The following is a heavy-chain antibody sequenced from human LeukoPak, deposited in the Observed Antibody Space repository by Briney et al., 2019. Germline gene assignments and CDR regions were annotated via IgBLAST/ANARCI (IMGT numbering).Heavy chain of an antibody. J-gene: IGHJ4*02. D-gene: IGHD2-15*01. V-gene: IGHV3-23*01. Sequence: PGGSLRLSCTASGFTFSSLSMNWVRQAPGKGLEWVSAISGSGGSTYYADSVKGRFTISRDNSKNTLYLQMNSLRAEDTAVYYCAKGRDCSGGSCYAYFDYWGQGTLVTVSS. CDR3: AKGRDCSGGSCYAYFDY. CDR1: GFTFSSLS. CDR2: ISGSGGST.